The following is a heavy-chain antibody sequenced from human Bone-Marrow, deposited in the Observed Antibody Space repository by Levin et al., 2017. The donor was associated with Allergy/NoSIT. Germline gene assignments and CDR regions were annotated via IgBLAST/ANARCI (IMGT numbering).Heavy chain of an antibody. CDR3: VKVAVQDSATITAPYDY. CDR1: GFAFSRYT. V-gene: IGHV3-64D*06. D-gene: IGHD5-12*01. CDR2: ISSGGGNT. J-gene: IGHJ4*02. Sequence: QAGGSLRLSCSASGFAFSRYTMHWVRQAPGTGLEYVSAISSGGGNTYYADSVKGRFTISRDNSKNTLYLQMSSLRPEDTALYYCVKVAVQDSATITAPYDYWGQGTLVTVSS.